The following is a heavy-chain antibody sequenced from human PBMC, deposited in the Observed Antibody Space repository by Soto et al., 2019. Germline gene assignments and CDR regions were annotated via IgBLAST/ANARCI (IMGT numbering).Heavy chain of an antibody. CDR3: ARDEDSSGWYRRGWSFDL. J-gene: IGHJ2*01. V-gene: IGHV3-33*01. Sequence: QVQLVESGGGVVQPGRSLRLSCAASGFTFSSYGMHWVRQAPGKGLEWVAVIWYDGSNKYYADSVKGRFTISRDNSKNTLYLQMNSLRAEDTAVYYCARDEDSSGWYRRGWSFDLWGSGTLVTVSS. CDR1: GFTFSSYG. D-gene: IGHD6-19*01. CDR2: IWYDGSNK.